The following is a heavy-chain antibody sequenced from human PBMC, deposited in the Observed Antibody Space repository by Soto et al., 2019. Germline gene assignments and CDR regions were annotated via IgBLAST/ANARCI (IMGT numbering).Heavy chain of an antibody. CDR2: VNPIVSMS. D-gene: IGHD3-10*01. J-gene: IGHJ4*02. V-gene: IGHV1-69*02. CDR1: GDTFNFYS. CDR3: ASIAGSGYRAFDY. Sequence: QVQLVQSGAEVKRPGSSVKVSCKASGDTFNFYSINWVRQAPGLGLEWMGRVNPIVSMSNYAQKFQGRVKITADKSTSTAHMELSSLRSEDTAIYYCASIAGSGYRAFDYWGQGALVTVSS.